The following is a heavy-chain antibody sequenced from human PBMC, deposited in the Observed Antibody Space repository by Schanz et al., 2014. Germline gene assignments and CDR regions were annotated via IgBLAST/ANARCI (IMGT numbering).Heavy chain of an antibody. CDR3: ARDTAPSCIGPNCFEYFQH. CDR2: INSDDTTT. V-gene: IGHV3-74*01. J-gene: IGHJ1*01. D-gene: IGHD2-2*01. Sequence: EVQLVESGGGLAQPGGSLRLSCEASGITFSGYSMNWVRQAPGKGLEWVSHINSDDTTTTYADSVKGRFAISRDNAKNSLYLQMNSLRAEDTAWYYCARDTAPSCIGPNCFEYFQHWRQGALVTVSP. CDR1: GITFSGYS.